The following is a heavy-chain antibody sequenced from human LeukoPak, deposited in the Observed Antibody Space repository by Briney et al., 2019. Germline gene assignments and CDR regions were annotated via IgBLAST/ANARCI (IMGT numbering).Heavy chain of an antibody. Sequence: PSETLSLTCTVSGGSISSYYWSWIRQPPGKGLEWIGYIYYSGSTNYNPSLKSRVTISVDTSKNQFSLKLSSVTAADTAVYYCARQPPSRAYYFDYWGQGTLVTVSS. CDR2: IYYSGST. V-gene: IGHV4-59*01. J-gene: IGHJ4*02. CDR1: GGSISSYY. CDR3: ARQPPSRAYYFDY.